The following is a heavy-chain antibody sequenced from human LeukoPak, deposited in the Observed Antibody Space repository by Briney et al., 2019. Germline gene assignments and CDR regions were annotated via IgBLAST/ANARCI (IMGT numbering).Heavy chain of an antibody. CDR3: ARGLINILTGYYNYFWEGFDY. Sequence: ASVKVSCKASGYTFTSYGISWVRQAPGQGLEWMGWISAYNGNTNYAQNLQGRVTVTTHTSTSTAYMELRSLRSDDTAVYYCARGLINILTGYYNYFWEGFDYWGQGTLVTVSS. V-gene: IGHV1-18*01. D-gene: IGHD3-9*01. J-gene: IGHJ4*02. CDR2: ISAYNGNT. CDR1: GYTFTSYG.